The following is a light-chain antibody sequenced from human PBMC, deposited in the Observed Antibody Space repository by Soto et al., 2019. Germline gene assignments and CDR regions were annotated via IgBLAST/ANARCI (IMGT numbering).Light chain of an antibody. CDR3: SSYAGSNNLI. CDR1: SSDVGGYNF. V-gene: IGLV2-8*01. J-gene: IGLJ2*01. CDR2: EVS. Sequence: QSALTQPPSASGSPGQSVTISCTGTSSDVGGYNFVSWYQQHPGKAPKLMIYEVSKRPSGVPDRFSGSKSGNTASLTVSGLQAEDEVDYHCSSYAGSNNLIFGGGTKLTVL.